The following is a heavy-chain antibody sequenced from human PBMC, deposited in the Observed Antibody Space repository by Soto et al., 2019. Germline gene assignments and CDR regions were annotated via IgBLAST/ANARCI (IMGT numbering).Heavy chain of an antibody. CDR3: AWGSTSGFDY. J-gene: IGHJ4*02. D-gene: IGHD2-2*01. CDR1: GYTFTSYA. V-gene: IGHV1-3*01. CDR2: INAGNGNT. Sequence: ASVKVSCKASGYTFTSYAMHWVRQAPGQRLEWMGWINAGNGNTKYSQKFQGRVTITTDESTSTAYMELSSLRSEDTAVYYCAWGSTSGFDYWGQGTLVTVSS.